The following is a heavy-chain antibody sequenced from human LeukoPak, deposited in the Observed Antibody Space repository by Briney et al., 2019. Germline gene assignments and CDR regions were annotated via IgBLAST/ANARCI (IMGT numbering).Heavy chain of an antibody. D-gene: IGHD3-16*02. CDR2: ISSSGSTI. V-gene: IGHV3-11*01. J-gene: IGHJ4*02. CDR3: ARSMITFGGVIVMYYFDY. CDR1: GFTFSDYY. Sequence: PGGSLRLSCAASGFTFSDYYRSWIRPAPGKGLEWVSYISSSGSTIYYADSVKGRFTISRDNAKNSLYLQMNSLRAEDTAVYYCARSMITFGGVIVMYYFDYWSQGTLVTVSS.